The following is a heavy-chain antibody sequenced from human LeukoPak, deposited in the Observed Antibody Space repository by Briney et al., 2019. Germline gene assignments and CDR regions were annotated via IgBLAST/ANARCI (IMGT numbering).Heavy chain of an antibody. CDR2: LKSKVVGGTT. Sequence: PGGSLRLSCAASGFTFSNAGMTWVRQAPGKGLEWVGRLKSKVVGGTTDYAAPVKGRFTISRDDSKDTLYLQMNSLKTEDTAVYYCTTIHLGMYLGSWGQGTLVTVSS. CDR1: GFTFSNAG. CDR3: TTIHLGMYLGS. J-gene: IGHJ5*02. D-gene: IGHD1-26*01. V-gene: IGHV3-15*01.